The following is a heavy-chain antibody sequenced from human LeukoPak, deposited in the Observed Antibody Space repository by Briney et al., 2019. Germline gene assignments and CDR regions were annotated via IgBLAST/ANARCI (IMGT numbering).Heavy chain of an antibody. CDR3: PKPLMVRGANFDY. Sequence: GGSLRLSCAASGFTFSSYAMSWVRQALGKGLEWVSAISGSGGSTYYADSVKGRFTISRDNSKNTLYLQMNSLRAEDTAVYYCPKPLMVRGANFDYWGQGTLVTVSS. CDR2: ISGSGGST. D-gene: IGHD3-10*01. V-gene: IGHV3-23*01. CDR1: GFTFSSYA. J-gene: IGHJ4*02.